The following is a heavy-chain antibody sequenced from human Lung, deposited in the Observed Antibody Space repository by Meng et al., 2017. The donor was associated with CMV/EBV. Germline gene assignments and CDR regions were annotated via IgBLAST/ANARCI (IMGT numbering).Heavy chain of an antibody. Sequence: GGSLRLSXVASGLTFSSHPMTWVRQAPGKGLEWVSSISGSGGSTYSADSVQGRFTISRDNSKNTLYLQMSALRDEDTALYYCARGGPVAGKNWVDRWGQGTLVTVSS. CDR3: ARGGPVAGKNWVDR. CDR1: GLTFSSHP. V-gene: IGHV3-23*01. J-gene: IGHJ5*02. CDR2: ISGSGGST. D-gene: IGHD6-19*01.